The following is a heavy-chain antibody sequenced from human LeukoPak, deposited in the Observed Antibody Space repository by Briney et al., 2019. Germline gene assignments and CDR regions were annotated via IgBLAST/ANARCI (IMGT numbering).Heavy chain of an antibody. V-gene: IGHV4-34*01. J-gene: IGHJ3*02. CDR1: GGSFSGYY. CDR2: INHSGST. D-gene: IGHD3-22*01. CDR3: ARPYYYDKNDAFDI. Sequence: PSETLSLTCAVYGGSFSGYYWSWIRQPPGKGLEWIGEINHSGSTNYNPSLKSRVTISVDTSKNQFSLKLTSVTAADTAVYYCARPYYYDKNDAFDIWGQGTMVTVSS.